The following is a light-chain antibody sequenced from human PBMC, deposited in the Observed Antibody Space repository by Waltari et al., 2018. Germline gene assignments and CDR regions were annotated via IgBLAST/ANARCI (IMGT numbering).Light chain of an antibody. Sequence: DVQMTQSPSSLSVSVGDTVTITCRASQTVSSWLDWYQQKPGKAPKLLIYKASSLQSGVPSRFSGSGSGTDFTLTISSLQPEDFATYYCLQYSSSPWTFGQGTKVEIK. CDR1: QTVSSW. J-gene: IGKJ1*01. CDR2: KAS. V-gene: IGKV1-5*03. CDR3: LQYSSSPWT.